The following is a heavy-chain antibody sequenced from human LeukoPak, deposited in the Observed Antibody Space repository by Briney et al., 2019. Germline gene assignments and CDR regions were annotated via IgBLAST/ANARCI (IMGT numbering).Heavy chain of an antibody. CDR3: AKGGAQV. V-gene: IGHV3-23*01. D-gene: IGHD1-26*01. CDR2: ISGSGGST. Sequence: GGSLRLSCAASGFTFSSYGMSWVRQAPGKGLEWVSAISGSGGSTYYADSVRGRFIISRDSSKNTLYLQMNSLRVEDTAVYYCAKGGAQVGGQGTLVTVPS. CDR1: GFTFSSYG. J-gene: IGHJ4*02.